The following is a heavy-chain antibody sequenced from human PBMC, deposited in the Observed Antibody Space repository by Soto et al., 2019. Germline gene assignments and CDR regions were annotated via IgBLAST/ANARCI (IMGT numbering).Heavy chain of an antibody. D-gene: IGHD6-19*01. CDR2: INPGGGGT. CDR1: GYTFTSYY. V-gene: IGHV1-46*01. J-gene: IGHJ4*02. CDR3: AREGYSSGHYYCDY. Sequence: QVQLAQSGAEVKKPGASVKVSCKASGYTFTSYYMHWVRQAPGQGLEWMGIINPGGGGTSHAQKCQGRVTMTGDTSTSTVYRELSSLRSEDTAVYYCAREGYSSGHYYCDYWGQGTLVTVSS.